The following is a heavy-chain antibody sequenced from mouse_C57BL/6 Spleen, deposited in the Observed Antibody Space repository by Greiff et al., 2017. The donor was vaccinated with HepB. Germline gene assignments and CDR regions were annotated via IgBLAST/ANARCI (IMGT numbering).Heavy chain of an antibody. D-gene: IGHD1-1*01. Sequence: QVQLQQPGAELVMPGASVKLSCKASGYTFTSYWMNWVKQRPGQGLEWIGEIDPSDSYTNYNQKFKGKSTLTVDKSSSTAYMQLSSLTSEDSAVYYCARKGADYYGSSYAMDYWGQGTSVTVSS. CDR3: ARKGADYYGSSYAMDY. CDR1: GYTFTSYW. V-gene: IGHV1-69*01. CDR2: IDPSDSYT. J-gene: IGHJ4*01.